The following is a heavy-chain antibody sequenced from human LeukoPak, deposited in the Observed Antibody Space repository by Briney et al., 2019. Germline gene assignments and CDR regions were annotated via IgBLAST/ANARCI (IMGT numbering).Heavy chain of an antibody. CDR1: GFTFSNAW. J-gene: IGHJ4*02. CDR3: TTDPSMIPFDY. D-gene: IGHD3-22*01. Sequence: GGSLRLSCAASGFTFSNAWMSWVRQAPGKGLEWVGRIKSKTDGGTTDYAAPVKGRFTISRDDSKDTLYLQMNSLKTEDTAVYYCTTDPSMIPFDYWGQGTLVTVSS. CDR2: IKSKTDGGTT. V-gene: IGHV3-15*01.